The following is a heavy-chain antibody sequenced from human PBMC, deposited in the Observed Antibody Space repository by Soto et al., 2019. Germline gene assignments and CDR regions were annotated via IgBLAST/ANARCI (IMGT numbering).Heavy chain of an antibody. D-gene: IGHD3-10*01. CDR3: AKGGSGYWYFDL. CDR2: ISYDGSNK. J-gene: IGHJ2*01. Sequence: QVQLVESGGGVVQPGRSLRLSCAASGFTFSSYGMHWVRQAPGKGLEWVAVISYDGSNKYYADSVKGRFTISRDNSKNTLYLQMNSLRAEDTAVYYCAKGGSGYWYFDLWGRGTLVTVSS. V-gene: IGHV3-30*18. CDR1: GFTFSSYG.